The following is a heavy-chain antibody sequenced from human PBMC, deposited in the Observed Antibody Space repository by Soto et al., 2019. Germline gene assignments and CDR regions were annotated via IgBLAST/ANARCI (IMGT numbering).Heavy chain of an antibody. Sequence: GGSLRLSCAASGFTFSSYAMSWVRQAPGKGLEWVSAISGSGGSTYYADSVKGRFTISRDNSKNTLYLQMNSLRAEDTAVYYCAKESVLWFGELLHMDVWGKGTTVTVSS. CDR2: ISGSGGST. CDR1: GFTFSSYA. D-gene: IGHD3-10*01. J-gene: IGHJ6*03. CDR3: AKESVLWFGELLHMDV. V-gene: IGHV3-23*01.